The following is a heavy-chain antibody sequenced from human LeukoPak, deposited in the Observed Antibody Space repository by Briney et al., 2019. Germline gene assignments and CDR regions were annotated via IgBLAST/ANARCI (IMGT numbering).Heavy chain of an antibody. V-gene: IGHV3-48*03. J-gene: IGHJ4*02. CDR3: ARVSGWSQQHFDY. CDR2: ISSSGYTI. D-gene: IGHD6-19*01. Sequence: GGSLGLSCAASGFTFSTYEMNWVRQAPGKGLEWVSYISSSGYTIYYADSVKGRFTISRDNAKNSLYLQMNSLRAEDTAVYYCARVSGWSQQHFDYWGQGTLVTVSS. CDR1: GFTFSTYE.